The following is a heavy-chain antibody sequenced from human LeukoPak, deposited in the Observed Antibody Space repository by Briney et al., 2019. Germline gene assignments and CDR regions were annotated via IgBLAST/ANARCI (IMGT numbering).Heavy chain of an antibody. D-gene: IGHD3-22*01. CDR2: INPSGGST. J-gene: IGHJ3*02. Sequence: ASVKVSCKASGYTFTSYYMHWVRQAPGQGLEWMGIINPSGGSTSYAQKFQGRVTMTRDTSTSTVYMELSSLRSEDTAVYYCAREYYDSSGYPGRVFDIWGQGTMVTVSS. CDR1: GYTFTSYY. CDR3: AREYYDSSGYPGRVFDI. V-gene: IGHV1-46*01.